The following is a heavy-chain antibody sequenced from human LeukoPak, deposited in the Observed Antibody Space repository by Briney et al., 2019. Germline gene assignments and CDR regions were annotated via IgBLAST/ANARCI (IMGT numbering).Heavy chain of an antibody. V-gene: IGHV1-2*02. J-gene: IGHJ4*02. CDR1: GYTFTGCY. CDR3: ARVGSPYYDSSGYYYYFDY. Sequence: ASVKVSCKASGYTFTGCYMHWVRQAPGQGLEWMGWINPNSGGTNYAQKFQGRVTMTRDTSISTAYMELSRLRSDDTAVYYCARVGSPYYDSSGYYYYFDYWGQGTLVTVSS. D-gene: IGHD3-22*01. CDR2: INPNSGGT.